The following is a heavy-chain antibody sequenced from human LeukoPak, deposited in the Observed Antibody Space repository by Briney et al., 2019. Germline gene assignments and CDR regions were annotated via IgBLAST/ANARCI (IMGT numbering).Heavy chain of an antibody. Sequence: SETLSLTCTVSGGSVSSYYWSWIRQPPGKGLEWIGYMYYSGSTNYNPSLRSRVTILVDRSTKQFSLKLTSVTTADTAVYYCARGSGYSLTHSWGQGILVTVSS. CDR1: GGSVSSYY. D-gene: IGHD5-12*01. V-gene: IGHV4-59*02. J-gene: IGHJ4*02. CDR2: MYYSGST. CDR3: ARGSGYSLTHS.